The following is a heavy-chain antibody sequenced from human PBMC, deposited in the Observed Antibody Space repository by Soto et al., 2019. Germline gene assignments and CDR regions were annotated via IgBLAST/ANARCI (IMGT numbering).Heavy chain of an antibody. Sequence: QVQLQESGPGLVKPSETLSLICSVSGASVRSNYWSWIRKSAGKGLEWIGRVSATRGSTYNPSLGGRATMSVDTSKNQFSLRLTSMTAADTATYFCARDPLPSDSSAPWGRGTLVSVSS. V-gene: IGHV4-4*07. CDR1: GASVRSNY. J-gene: IGHJ5*02. D-gene: IGHD3-22*01. CDR3: ARDPLPSDSSAP. CDR2: VSATRGS.